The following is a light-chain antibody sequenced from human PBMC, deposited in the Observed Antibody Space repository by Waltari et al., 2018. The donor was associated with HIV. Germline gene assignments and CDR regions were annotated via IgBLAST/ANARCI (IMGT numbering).Light chain of an antibody. CDR1: QSVSNSD. J-gene: IGKJ1*01. V-gene: IGKV3-20*01. CDR3: QQYDDSPWT. Sequence: EIVLPQSPGPLSLSPGDRDTLSCSASQSVSNSDLAWYQQKPGQAPRLLIFGASVRATGIPDRFTGSESGTDFTLTISRLEPEDFAVYYCQQYDDSPWTFGQGTKVDIK. CDR2: GAS.